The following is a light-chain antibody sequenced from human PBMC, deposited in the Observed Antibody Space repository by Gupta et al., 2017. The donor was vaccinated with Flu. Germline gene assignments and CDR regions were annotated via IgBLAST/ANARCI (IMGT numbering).Light chain of an antibody. V-gene: IGLV3-21*02. J-gene: IGLJ1*01. Sequence: GQTSRIGGGGSVNGIQDVPWYQQQPGQAPVLVVYEDRGRPSGIPDRFSGSKSGNAATLTIGGVEAEDEAEYYCEGWDSSIDHFVFGAGTKLTVL. CDR3: EGWDSSIDHFV. CDR2: EDR. CDR1: VNGIQD.